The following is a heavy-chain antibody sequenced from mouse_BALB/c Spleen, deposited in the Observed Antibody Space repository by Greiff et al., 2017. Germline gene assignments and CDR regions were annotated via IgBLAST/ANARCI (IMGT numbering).Heavy chain of an antibody. D-gene: IGHD2-4*01. J-gene: IGHJ3*01. CDR3: ARSVYDYVWFAY. CDR2: ISSGSSTI. V-gene: IGHV5-17*02. CDR1: GFTFSSFG. Sequence: VQRVESGGGLVQPGGSRKLSCAASGFTFSSFGMHWVRQAPEKGLEWVAYISSGSSTIYYADTVKGRFTISRDNPKNTLFLQMTSLRSEDTAMYYCARSVYDYVWFAYWGQGTLVTVSA.